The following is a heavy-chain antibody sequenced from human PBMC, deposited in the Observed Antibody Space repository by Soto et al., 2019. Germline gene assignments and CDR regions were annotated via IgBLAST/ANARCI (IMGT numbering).Heavy chain of an antibody. CDR3: ARRARPDFYYMDV. D-gene: IGHD6-6*01. CDR2: ISSNGVGT. J-gene: IGHJ6*03. V-gene: IGHV3-64*01. Sequence: EVQLAESGGGLAQPGGSLRLSCAASGFTLSGYAMDWVRQAPGKGLEYVSGISSNGVGTYYANSVQGRFTISRDNSKNTVYLQMGSLRPEVMAVYYCARRARPDFYYMDVWGKGTKVTVSS. CDR1: GFTLSGYA.